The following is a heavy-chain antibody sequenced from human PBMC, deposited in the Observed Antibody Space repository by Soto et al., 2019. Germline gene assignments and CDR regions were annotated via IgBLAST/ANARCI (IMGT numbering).Heavy chain of an antibody. CDR1: GYTLTSYG. Sequence: QVQLVQSGAEVTKPGASVKVSCKASGYTLTSYGISWVRQAPGQGLEWMGWISAYNGDTNYAQSLQGRVTRTTDTSTTTAYMELRSLRSDDTAVYYCATTIGYSYYYYGMDVWGQGTKVTVSS. CDR2: ISAYNGDT. V-gene: IGHV1-18*01. D-gene: IGHD5-12*01. J-gene: IGHJ6*02. CDR3: ATTIGYSYYYYGMDV.